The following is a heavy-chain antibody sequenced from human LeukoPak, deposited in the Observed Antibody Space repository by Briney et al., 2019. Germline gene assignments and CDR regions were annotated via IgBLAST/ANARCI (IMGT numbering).Heavy chain of an antibody. J-gene: IGHJ4*02. CDR1: GFTFSSYA. Sequence: PGGSLRLSCAASGFTFSSYAMSWVRQAPGKGLEWVGRIKSKPDGGTIHYAAPVKGRFTVSRDDSKNTVYLQMNSLITEDTAVYYCTTDYDGGYWGQGTLVTVSS. V-gene: IGHV3-15*01. CDR2: IKSKPDGGTI. CDR3: TTDYDGGY. D-gene: IGHD3-3*01.